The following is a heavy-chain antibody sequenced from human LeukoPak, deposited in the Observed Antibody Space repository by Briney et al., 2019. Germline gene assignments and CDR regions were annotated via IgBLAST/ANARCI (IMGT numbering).Heavy chain of an antibody. CDR2: IYPGDSDT. CDR3: ARHLRLWQNWFDP. CDR1: GYSFTNYW. Sequence: GESLKISCKGSGYSFTNYWIGWVRQMPGKGPEWMGIIYPGDSDTRYSPSFQGQVTISADKSISTAYLQWSSLKASDTAMYYCARHLRLWQNWFDPWGQGTPVTVSS. J-gene: IGHJ5*02. D-gene: IGHD5-18*01. V-gene: IGHV5-51*01.